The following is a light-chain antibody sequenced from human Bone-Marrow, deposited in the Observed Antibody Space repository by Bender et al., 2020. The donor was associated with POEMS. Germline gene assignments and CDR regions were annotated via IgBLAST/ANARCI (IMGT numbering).Light chain of an antibody. Sequence: QSVLTQPASVSGSPGQSITISCIATSSYVGGYNYVSWYQQHPGKAPKLLIYDVSHRPSGVSLRVSGSKSGNTASLTISGLQAEDEADYYCSSYTSSSVQFGGGTKVTVL. J-gene: IGLJ3*02. CDR1: SSYVGGYNY. V-gene: IGLV2-14*03. CDR3: SSYTSSSVQ. CDR2: DVS.